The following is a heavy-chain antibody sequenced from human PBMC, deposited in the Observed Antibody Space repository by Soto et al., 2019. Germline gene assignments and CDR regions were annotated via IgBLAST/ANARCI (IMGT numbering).Heavy chain of an antibody. CDR1: GDSISSYY. J-gene: IGHJ4*01. D-gene: IGHD1-26*01. Sequence: SETLSLTCSVSGDSISSYYWSWIRQPPGKGLEWIGYMYYSGSTNYNPSLKSRVTMSVDTPKKQFSLILSSVTAADTAVYYCAAMLIVGATPYYFEYWDEGNLVTVSS. CDR2: MYYSGST. V-gene: IGHV4-59*04. CDR3: AAMLIVGATPYYFEY.